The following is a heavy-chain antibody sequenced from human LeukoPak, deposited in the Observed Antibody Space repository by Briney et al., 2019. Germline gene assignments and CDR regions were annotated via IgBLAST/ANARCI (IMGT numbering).Heavy chain of an antibody. CDR2: IYYSGST. Sequence: SETLSLTCTVSGGSISSYYWSWFRQPPGKGLEWIGYIYYSGSTNYNPSLKSRVTISVDTSKNQFSLKLSSVTAADTAVYYCARHSGSGWYLDVGDAFDIWGQGTMVTVSS. CDR1: GGSISSYY. D-gene: IGHD6-19*01. J-gene: IGHJ3*02. V-gene: IGHV4-59*08. CDR3: ARHSGSGWYLDVGDAFDI.